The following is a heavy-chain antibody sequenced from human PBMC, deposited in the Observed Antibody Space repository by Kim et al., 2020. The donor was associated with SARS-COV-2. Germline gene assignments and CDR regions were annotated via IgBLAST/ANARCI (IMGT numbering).Heavy chain of an antibody. V-gene: IGHV3-23*01. CDR2: ISGSATNT. CDR1: GFTFNSYA. CDR3: AKEGPAYYVDY. J-gene: IGHJ4*02. D-gene: IGHD3-16*01. Sequence: GGSLRLSCAASGFTFNSYAMRWVRQAPGKGLEWVSAISGSATNTYYTDSVRGRFTISRDNSKNTLYLQMNSLRAEDTAIYFCAKEGPAYYVDYWGQGTLVTVSS.